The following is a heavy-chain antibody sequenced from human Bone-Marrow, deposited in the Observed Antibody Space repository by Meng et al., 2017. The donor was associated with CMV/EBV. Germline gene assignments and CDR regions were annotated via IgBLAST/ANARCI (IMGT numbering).Heavy chain of an antibody. D-gene: IGHD5-18*01. CDR3: ARTLWRHADY. Sequence: GESLKISCAASGFTFSSYSMNWVRQAPGKGLEWVSSISSSSSYIYYADSVKGRFTISRDNAKNSLYLQMNSLRAEDTAVYYCARTLWRHADYWGQGPLVTVSS. V-gene: IGHV3-21*01. CDR2: ISSSSSYI. CDR1: GFTFSSYS. J-gene: IGHJ4*02.